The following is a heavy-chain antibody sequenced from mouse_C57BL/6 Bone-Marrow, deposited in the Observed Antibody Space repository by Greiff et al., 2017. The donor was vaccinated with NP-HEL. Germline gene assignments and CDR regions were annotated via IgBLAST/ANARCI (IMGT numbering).Heavy chain of an antibody. J-gene: IGHJ1*03. CDR3: ARAVYYGNYEWYFDV. Sequence: EVQLVESGGGLVQSGRSLRLSCATSGFTFSDFYMEWVRQAPGKGLEWIAASRNKANDYTTEYSASVKGRFIVSRDTSQSILYLQMNALRAEDTAIYYCARAVYYGNYEWYFDVWGTGTTVTVSA. CDR2: SRNKANDYTT. V-gene: IGHV7-1*01. D-gene: IGHD2-1*01. CDR1: GFTFSDFY.